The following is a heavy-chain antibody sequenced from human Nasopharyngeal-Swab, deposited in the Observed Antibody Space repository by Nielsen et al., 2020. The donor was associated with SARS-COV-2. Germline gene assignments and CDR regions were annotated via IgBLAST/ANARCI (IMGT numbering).Heavy chain of an antibody. CDR1: GFSLSTSGMR. V-gene: IGHV2-70*04. Sequence: SGPTLVKPTQTLTLTCTFSGFSLSTSGMRVSWIRQPPGKALEWLARIDWDDDKFYSTSLKTRLTISRDTSKNRVVLTMTNMDPVDTATYYCARVDVDTSMTHWGQGTLVTVSS. CDR2: IDWDDDK. CDR3: ARVDVDTSMTH. J-gene: IGHJ4*02. D-gene: IGHD5-18*01.